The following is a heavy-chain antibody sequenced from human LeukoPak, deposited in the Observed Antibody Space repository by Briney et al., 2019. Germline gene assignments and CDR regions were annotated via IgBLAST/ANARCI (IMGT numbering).Heavy chain of an antibody. V-gene: IGHV1-18*01. CDR2: ISAYNGNT. D-gene: IGHD3-10*01. CDR3: AREYSRPLETMVRGKQSRRGWFDP. CDR1: GGTFSSYA. Sequence: ASVKVSCKASGGTFSSYAISWVRQAPGQGLEWMGGISAYNGNTNSAQKLQGRFTMTTDTSTSTAYMELRSLRSDDTAVYYCAREYSRPLETMVRGKQSRRGWFDPWGQGTLVTVSS. J-gene: IGHJ5*02.